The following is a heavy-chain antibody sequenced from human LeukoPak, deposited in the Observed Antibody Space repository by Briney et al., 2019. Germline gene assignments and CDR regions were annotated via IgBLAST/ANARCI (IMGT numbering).Heavy chain of an antibody. CDR2: ISAYNGNT. Sequence: GASVKVSCKASGHTFTNYGITWVRQAPGQGLEWMGWISAYNGNTNYAQKFQGRVTMTTDTSTNTVYMELRSLRSDDTAVYYCAKITGFRPGYWGQGTLVTVSS. CDR1: GHTFTNYG. V-gene: IGHV1-18*01. D-gene: IGHD3-16*01. J-gene: IGHJ4*02. CDR3: AKITGFRPGY.